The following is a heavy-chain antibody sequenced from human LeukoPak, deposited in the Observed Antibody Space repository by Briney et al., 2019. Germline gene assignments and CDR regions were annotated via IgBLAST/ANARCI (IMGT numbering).Heavy chain of an antibody. CDR2: IYQSGSGSS. CDR3: ASTLRFLPYRRFDY. D-gene: IGHD3-3*01. CDR1: GGSIISSNYY. Sequence: SGTLSLTCSVSGGSIISSNYYWGWIRRPPGKGLEWIGSIYQSGSGSSYYNPSLKSRVTIFGDTSKNQFFLRLSSVTAADTAVYYCASTLRFLPYRRFDYWGQGTLVTVPS. V-gene: IGHV4-39*01. J-gene: IGHJ4*02.